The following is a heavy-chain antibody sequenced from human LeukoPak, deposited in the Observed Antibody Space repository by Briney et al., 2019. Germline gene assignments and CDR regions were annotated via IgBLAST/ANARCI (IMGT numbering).Heavy chain of an antibody. D-gene: IGHD5-12*01. V-gene: IGHV4-31*03. CDR2: IYYSGST. CDR3: VRVDIVATISAFDI. CDR1: GGSISSGGYY. Sequence: SQTLSLTCTVSGGSISSGGYYWSWIRQHPGKGLEWIGYIYYSGSTYYNPSLKSRVTISVDTSKNQFSLKLSSVTAADTAVYYCVRVDIVATISAFDIWGQGTMVTVSS. J-gene: IGHJ3*02.